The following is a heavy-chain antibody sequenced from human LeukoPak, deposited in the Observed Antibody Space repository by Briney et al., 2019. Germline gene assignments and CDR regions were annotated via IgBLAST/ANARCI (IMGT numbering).Heavy chain of an antibody. CDR1: GFTFSSYA. V-gene: IGHV3-23*01. J-gene: IGHJ4*02. Sequence: GGSLRLSCAASGFTFSSYAMSWVRQAPGKGLEWVSAISGSGGSTYYADSVKGRFTIARDNSKNTLYLQMTSLRDEDTAVYYCAKVGGRWLQSGFDYWGQGTLVTVSS. CDR3: AKVGGRWLQSGFDY. CDR2: ISGSGGST. D-gene: IGHD5-24*01.